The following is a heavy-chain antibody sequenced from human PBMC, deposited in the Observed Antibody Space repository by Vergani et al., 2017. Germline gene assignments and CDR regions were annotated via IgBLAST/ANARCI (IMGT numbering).Heavy chain of an antibody. CDR1: GFSLNTYRVG. V-gene: IGHV2-5*01. D-gene: IGHD3-16*01. J-gene: IGHJ4*02. CDR2: IYYNDDK. CDR3: AHTVRGIVPVTFDY. Sequence: QITLKESGPTLVKPTQTLTLTCTFSGFSLNTYRVGVAWIRQPPGKALEWLALIYYNDDKRYNPSLKSRLTITKDTSKNQVVLTLTNMDPVDTATDFCAHTVRGIVPVTFDYWGPGSLVTVSS.